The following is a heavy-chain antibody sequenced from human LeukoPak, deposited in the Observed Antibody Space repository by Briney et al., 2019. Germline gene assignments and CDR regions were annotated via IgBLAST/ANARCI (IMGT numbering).Heavy chain of an antibody. CDR3: ARDSSSSYYFDY. CDR1: GYTFTGYY. D-gene: IGHD6-6*01. CDR2: INPNSGGT. V-gene: IGHV1-2*02. J-gene: IGHJ4*02. Sequence: ASVKVSCKASGYTFTGYYMHWVRQAPGQGLEWMGWINPNSGGTNYAQKFQGRVTMTRDTSISTAYMELSRLRSDDTAVYYCARDSSSSYYFDYWGQGTLVTISS.